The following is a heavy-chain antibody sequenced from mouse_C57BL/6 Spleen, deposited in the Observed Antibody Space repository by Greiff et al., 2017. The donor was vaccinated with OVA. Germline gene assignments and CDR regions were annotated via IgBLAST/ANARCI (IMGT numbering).Heavy chain of an antibody. Sequence: EVKLVESGGGLVKPGGSLKLSCAASGFTFSSYAMSWVRQTPEKRLEWVATISDGGSYTYYPDNVKGRFTISRDNAKINLYLQMSHLKSEDTAMYYCARDGDWYAMDYWGQGTSVTVSS. V-gene: IGHV5-4*01. J-gene: IGHJ4*01. D-gene: IGHD4-1*01. CDR3: ARDGDWYAMDY. CDR2: ISDGGSYT. CDR1: GFTFSSYA.